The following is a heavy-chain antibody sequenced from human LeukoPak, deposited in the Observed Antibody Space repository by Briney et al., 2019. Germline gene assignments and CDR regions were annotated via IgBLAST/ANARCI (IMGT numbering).Heavy chain of an antibody. CDR2: IYYSGNT. V-gene: IGHV4-59*01. D-gene: IGHD4-23*01. Sequence: PSETLSLTCTVSGVSISSYYWSWIRQPPGKGLEGIGYIYYSGNTNYNPSLKSRVTISVDKSKNQFSLKLSSVTAADTAVYYCARDRDDYGGNFGAFDIWGQGTMVTVSS. CDR3: ARDRDDYGGNFGAFDI. J-gene: IGHJ3*02. CDR1: GVSISSYY.